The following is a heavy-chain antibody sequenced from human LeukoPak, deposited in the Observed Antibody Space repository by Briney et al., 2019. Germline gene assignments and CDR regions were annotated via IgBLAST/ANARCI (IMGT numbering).Heavy chain of an antibody. CDR3: AREGGSSWYPNFDY. D-gene: IGHD6-13*01. V-gene: IGHV4-4*07. CDR1: GGSISSYY. J-gene: IGHJ4*02. CDR2: IYTSGST. Sequence: PSETPSLTRTVSGGSISSYYWSWIRQPAGKGLEWIGRIYTSGSTNYNPSLKSRVTMSVDTSKNQFSLKLSSVTAADTAVYYCAREGGSSWYPNFDYWGQGTLVTVSS.